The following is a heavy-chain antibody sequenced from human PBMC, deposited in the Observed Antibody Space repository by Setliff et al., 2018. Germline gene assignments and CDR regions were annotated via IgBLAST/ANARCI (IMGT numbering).Heavy chain of an antibody. CDR2: IFSMDQK. V-gene: IGHV2-26*03. J-gene: IGHJ6*02. D-gene: IGHD3-22*01. CDR3: ARIGTSSVLYGMDV. CDR1: GFSLSDGRVG. Sequence: SGPTLVNPTETLTLTCTISGFSLSDGRVGVTWIRQPPGKALEWLATIFSMDQKSYSTSLESRLLISKDTSATQVVLMMTNMYPADTGTYYCARIGTSSVLYGMDVWGQGTTVTVSS.